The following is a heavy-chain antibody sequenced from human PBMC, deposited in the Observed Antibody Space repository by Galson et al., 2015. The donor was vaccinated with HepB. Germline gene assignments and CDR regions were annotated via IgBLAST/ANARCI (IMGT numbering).Heavy chain of an antibody. Sequence: SLRLSCAASGFTFSSYAMSWVRQAPGKGLEWVSAISGSGGSTYYADSVKGRFTISRDNSKNTLYLQMNSLRAEDTAVYYCAKENWEYYDFWSGYPGPVDYFDYWGQGTLVTVSS. CDR1: GFTFSSYA. CDR3: AKENWEYYDFWSGYPGPVDYFDY. V-gene: IGHV3-23*01. J-gene: IGHJ4*02. CDR2: ISGSGGST. D-gene: IGHD3-3*01.